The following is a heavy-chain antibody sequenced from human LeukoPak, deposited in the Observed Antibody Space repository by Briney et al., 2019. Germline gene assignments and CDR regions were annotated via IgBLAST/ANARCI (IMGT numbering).Heavy chain of an antibody. CDR2: IIPIFGTA. Sequence: SVKVSCKASGGTFSSYAISWVRQAPGQGLEWMGGIIPIFGTANYAQKFQGRVTITADESASTAYMELSSLRSEDTAVYYCARGALYDSSGYYYVYWSQGTLVTVSS. D-gene: IGHD3-22*01. V-gene: IGHV1-69*13. J-gene: IGHJ4*02. CDR1: GGTFSSYA. CDR3: ARGALYDSSGYYYVY.